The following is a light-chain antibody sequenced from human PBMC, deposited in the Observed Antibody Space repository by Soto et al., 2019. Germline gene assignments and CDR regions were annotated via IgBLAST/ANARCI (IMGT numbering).Light chain of an antibody. CDR1: QSVSSTY. J-gene: IGKJ1*01. CDR2: GAS. V-gene: IGKV3-20*01. Sequence: EIVLTQSPGTLSLSPGERATLSCRASQSVSSTYFNWYQQRPGQAPRLLIYGASSRAAGIPDRFSGSGSGTDFTLTISRLEPEDFAVYYCLQYGISLTWTFGQGTKVEVK. CDR3: LQYGISLTWT.